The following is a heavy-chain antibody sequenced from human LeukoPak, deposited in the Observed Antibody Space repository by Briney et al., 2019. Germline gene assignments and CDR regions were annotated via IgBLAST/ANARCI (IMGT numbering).Heavy chain of an antibody. CDR3: ARQPFDNVVVPGIDIEYYFDY. V-gene: IGHV3-21*06. CDR1: GFTFSSYS. Sequence: PGGSLRLSCAASGFTFSSYSMNWVRQAPGKGLEWVSSISTSSTYIYYADSVKGRFTISRDNAKNSLYLQMNSLRAEDTAVYYCARQPFDNVVVPGIDIEYYFDYWGQGTLVTVSS. CDR2: ISTSSTYI. D-gene: IGHD2-2*01. J-gene: IGHJ4*02.